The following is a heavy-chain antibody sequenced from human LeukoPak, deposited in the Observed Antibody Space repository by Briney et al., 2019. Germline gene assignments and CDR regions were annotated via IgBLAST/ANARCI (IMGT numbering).Heavy chain of an antibody. CDR3: AKDIQGSY. CDR2: VSSSGANT. CDR1: GFTFSNYE. J-gene: IGHJ4*02. V-gene: IGHV3-23*01. D-gene: IGHD2-21*01. Sequence: LSGGSLRLSCAASGFTFSNYEFNWVRQAPGKGLEWVSLVSSSGANTYYADSVKGRFTISRDNSKNTVYLQMNSLRAEDTAIYYCAKDIQGSYWGQGTLVTVSS.